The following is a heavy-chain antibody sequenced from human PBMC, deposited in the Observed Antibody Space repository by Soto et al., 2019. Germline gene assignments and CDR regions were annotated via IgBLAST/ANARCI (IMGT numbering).Heavy chain of an antibody. CDR3: TTWTRSSGSYFDAFDL. CDR1: GFTFSTAW. CDR2: IKSETDGGTI. J-gene: IGHJ3*01. D-gene: IGHD6-19*01. V-gene: IGHV3-15*07. Sequence: EVQLVESGGGLVRTGGSLRLSCAASGFTFSTAWMNWVRQAPGKGLEWVGRIKSETDGGTIDYAAPVKGTFSMSRDDSESTLYLQLDSLRTEDTALYYCTTWTRSSGSYFDAFDLWGHGTMVTVSS.